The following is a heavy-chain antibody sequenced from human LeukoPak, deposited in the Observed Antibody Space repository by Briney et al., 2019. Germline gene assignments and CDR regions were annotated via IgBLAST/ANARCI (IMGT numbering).Heavy chain of an antibody. CDR2: ISGYNGNT. D-gene: IGHD3-16*01. V-gene: IGHV1-18*01. Sequence: ASVKVSCKASGYTFTTYNINWVRQAPGQGLEWMGWISGYNGNTNYAQKFQGRVTITADESTSTAYLELSSLRSEDTAVYYCATRPNYDYVWGSYPMGGSYFDYWGQGTLVTVSS. CDR3: ATRPNYDYVWGSYPMGGSYFDY. CDR1: GYTFTTYN. J-gene: IGHJ4*02.